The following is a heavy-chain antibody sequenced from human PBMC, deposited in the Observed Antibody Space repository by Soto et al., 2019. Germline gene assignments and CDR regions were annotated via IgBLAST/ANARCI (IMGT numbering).Heavy chain of an antibody. J-gene: IGHJ6*02. CDR1: GYTFSNYG. CDR2: ISAYNGNT. CDR3: ARIGGGGYDSPYYYGMDV. D-gene: IGHD5-12*01. Sequence: ASVKVSCKASGYTFSNYGISWVRQAPGQGLEWMGWISAYNGNTNFAQKLQGRVTMSTDTSTNTAYMELRSLRSDDTAVYYCARIGGGGYDSPYYYGMDVWGLGTTVTVSS. V-gene: IGHV1-18*01.